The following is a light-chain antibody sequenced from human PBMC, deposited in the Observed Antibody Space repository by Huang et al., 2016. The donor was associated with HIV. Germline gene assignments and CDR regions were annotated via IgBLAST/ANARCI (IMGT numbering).Light chain of an antibody. CDR2: GAS. V-gene: IGKV3-15*01. Sequence: EIVMTQSPASLSVSPGERATLSCRASRSINTNLAWYQQKPGQAPRLLIYGASTRATGTPARVSGSGSGTEFTLTISSLQSEDFAVYFCQQYNNWPPLTFGGGTKVEFK. J-gene: IGKJ4*01. CDR1: RSINTN. CDR3: QQYNNWPPLT.